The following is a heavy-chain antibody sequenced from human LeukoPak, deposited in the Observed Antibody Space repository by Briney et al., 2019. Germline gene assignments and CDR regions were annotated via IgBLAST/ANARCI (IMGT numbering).Heavy chain of an antibody. CDR2: IYYSGST. V-gene: IGHV4-59*01. D-gene: IGHD3-10*01. CDR3: ARDLRGPLGYFDL. Sequence: PSGTLSLTCTVSGGSISSYYWSWIRQPPGKGLEWIGYIYYSGSTNYNPSLKSRVTISVDTSKNQFSLKLSSVTAADTAVYYCARDLRGPLGYFDLWGRGTLVTVSS. J-gene: IGHJ2*01. CDR1: GGSISSYY.